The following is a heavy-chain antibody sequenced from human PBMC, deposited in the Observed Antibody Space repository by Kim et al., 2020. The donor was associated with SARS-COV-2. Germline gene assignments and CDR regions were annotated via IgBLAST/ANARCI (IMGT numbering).Heavy chain of an antibody. D-gene: IGHD3-10*01. Sequence: GGSLRLSCAASGFTFSSYGMHWVRQAPGKGLERVAVISYDGSNKYYADSVKGRFTISRDNSKNTLYLQMNSLRTEDTAVYYCAKESAALLWFGAVGYFDYWGQGTLVTVSS. CDR2: ISYDGSNK. CDR3: AKESAALLWFGAVGYFDY. CDR1: GFTFSSYG. V-gene: IGHV3-30*18. J-gene: IGHJ4*02.